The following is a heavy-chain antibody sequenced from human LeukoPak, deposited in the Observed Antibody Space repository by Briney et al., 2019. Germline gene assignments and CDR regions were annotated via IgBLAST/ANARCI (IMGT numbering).Heavy chain of an antibody. Sequence: GASVKVSCKASGYTFTSFGISWVRQAPGQGLEWMGWINPNSGGTNFAQGFQGRVTMSRDTSISTAYMELSRLRSDDTAVYYCAREVVGYCSSTSCYGWGQGTLVTVSS. CDR3: AREVVGYCSSTSCYG. CDR1: GYTFTSFG. V-gene: IGHV1-2*02. D-gene: IGHD2-2*01. J-gene: IGHJ4*02. CDR2: INPNSGGT.